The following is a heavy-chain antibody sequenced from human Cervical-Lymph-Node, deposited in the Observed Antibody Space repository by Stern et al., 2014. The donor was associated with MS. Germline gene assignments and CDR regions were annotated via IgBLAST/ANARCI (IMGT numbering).Heavy chain of an antibody. J-gene: IGHJ4*02. CDR3: ARGGGLVGYFDY. Sequence: QLVQSGAEVKKPGSSVKVSCKASGDTFSSYAINWVRQVPGQGLEWMVGITPVFGTTNYAQKFQGRVTITADKSTNTAYMELMTLRSEDTAVYYCARGGGLVGYFDYWGQGTLVSVSS. CDR1: GDTFSSYA. D-gene: IGHD1-26*01. V-gene: IGHV1-69*06. CDR2: ITPVFGTT.